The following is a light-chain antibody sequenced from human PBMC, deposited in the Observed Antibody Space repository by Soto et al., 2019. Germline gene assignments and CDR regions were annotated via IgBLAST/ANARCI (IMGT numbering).Light chain of an antibody. CDR2: GAS. V-gene: IGKV3-20*01. CDR3: QQYGSSGT. J-gene: IGKJ1*01. CDR1: QTVRSSY. Sequence: EIVLTQSPGTLSLSPGERATLSCRASQTVRSSYLAWFQQKPGQAPRLLIYGASNRATGIPDRCSGSASRTDFTLTISRLEPEDFAVYYCQQYGSSGTFGQGTKVNIK.